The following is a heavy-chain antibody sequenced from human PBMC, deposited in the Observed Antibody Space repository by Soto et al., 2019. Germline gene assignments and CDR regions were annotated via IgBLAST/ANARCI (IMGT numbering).Heavy chain of an antibody. CDR2: ISAHNGNT. D-gene: IGHD1-1*01. J-gene: IGHJ4*02. CDR1: GYAFTTYG. Sequence: QVHLVQSGAEVKKPGASVKVSCKGSGYAFTTYGITWVRQAPGQGLEWMGWISAHNGNTYFAQKLQGRVTVTRDTSTSTAYMELRSLRSDDTAVYYCARGRYGDYWGQGALVTVSS. V-gene: IGHV1-18*01. CDR3: ARGRYGDY.